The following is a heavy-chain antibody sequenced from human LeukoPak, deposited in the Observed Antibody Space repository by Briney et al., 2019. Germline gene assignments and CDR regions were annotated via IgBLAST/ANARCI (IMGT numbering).Heavy chain of an antibody. CDR3: ANYYYNTSGYKN. J-gene: IGHJ4*02. V-gene: IGHV3-23*01. CDR1: GFTFSSYA. CDR2: ISGTGGST. Sequence: GGSLRLSCAASGFTFSSYAMSWVRQAPGKGLEWVSTISGTGGSTHFADSVKGRFTISRDNSKNTLYLQMNSLRAEDTAVYYCANYYYNTSGYKNWGQGTLVTVSS. D-gene: IGHD3-22*01.